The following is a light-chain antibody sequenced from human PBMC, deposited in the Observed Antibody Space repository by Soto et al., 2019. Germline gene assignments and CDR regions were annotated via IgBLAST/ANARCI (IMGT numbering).Light chain of an antibody. Sequence: EIVLTQSPGTLSLSPGERATLSCRASQSVSSSYLAWYQQKPGQAPRLLIYGASSRATGIPNRCSGSGSGTDFTLTIRRLEPEDFAVYYCQQYGSSPPITFGQGTRLEIK. CDR3: QQYGSSPPIT. CDR2: GAS. V-gene: IGKV3-20*01. J-gene: IGKJ5*01. CDR1: QSVSSSY.